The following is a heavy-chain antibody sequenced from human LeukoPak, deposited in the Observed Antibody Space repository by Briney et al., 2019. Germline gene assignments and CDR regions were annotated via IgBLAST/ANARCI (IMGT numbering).Heavy chain of an antibody. Sequence: GGSLRLSCAASGFTFSSYSMNWVRQAPGKGLEWVSYISSSSSTIYYADSVKGRFTISRDNAKNSLYLQMNSLRAEDTAVYYCARDCVGDCLDAFDIWGQGTMVTVSS. CDR1: GFTFSSYS. D-gene: IGHD2-21*02. CDR2: ISSSSSTI. J-gene: IGHJ3*02. CDR3: ARDCVGDCLDAFDI. V-gene: IGHV3-48*04.